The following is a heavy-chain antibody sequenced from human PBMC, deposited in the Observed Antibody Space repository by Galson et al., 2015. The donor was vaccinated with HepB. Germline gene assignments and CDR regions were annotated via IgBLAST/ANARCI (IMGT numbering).Heavy chain of an antibody. D-gene: IGHD4-23*01. CDR1: GFTVSNEY. CDR3: VRDVGGNPVGIDY. V-gene: IGHV3-53*01. J-gene: IGHJ4*02. CDR2: IYSGGST. Sequence: LRLSCAASGFTVSNEYMSWVRQAPGKGLEWVSVIYSGGSTYYGDSVKGRFTISRDKSKNTLYLHMNSLKAEDTAVYYCVRDVGGNPVGIDYWGQGTLVTISS.